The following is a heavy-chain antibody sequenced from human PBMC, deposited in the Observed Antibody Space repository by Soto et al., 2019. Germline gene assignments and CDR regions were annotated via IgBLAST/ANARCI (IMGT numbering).Heavy chain of an antibody. Sequence: GGSLRLSCAASGFTFSSYGMHWVRQAPGKGLEWVAVIWYDGNYKHHADSVKGRFTISRDNSKNTLYLQMNSLRAEDTAVYYCGKVSTYYYDSTFDYWGQGTLVTVSS. D-gene: IGHD3-22*01. CDR1: GFTFSSYG. CDR3: GKVSTYYYDSTFDY. J-gene: IGHJ4*02. CDR2: IWYDGNYK. V-gene: IGHV3-30*02.